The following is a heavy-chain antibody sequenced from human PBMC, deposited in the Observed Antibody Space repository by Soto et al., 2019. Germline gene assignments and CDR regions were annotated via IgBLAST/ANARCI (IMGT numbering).Heavy chain of an antibody. CDR1: GSSIRSYY. CDR2: IYYSVST. Sequence: PSETLSLTFTVSGSSIRSYYWSWIRQPPGKGLEWIGYIYYSVSTNYNPSLKSRVTISVDTSKNQFSLKLSSVTAADTAVYYCARALILTGNYIHDAFDIWGQGTMVT. CDR3: ARALILTGNYIHDAFDI. J-gene: IGHJ3*02. V-gene: IGHV4-59*01. D-gene: IGHD3-9*01.